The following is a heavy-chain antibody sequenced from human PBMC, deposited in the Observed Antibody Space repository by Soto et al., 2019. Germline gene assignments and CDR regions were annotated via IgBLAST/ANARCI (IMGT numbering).Heavy chain of an antibody. CDR1: GFSLSTRDVG. V-gene: IGHV2-5*02. D-gene: IGHD2-2*01. CDR2: VYWDDSK. Sequence: SGPTLVNPTQTLTLTCPFSGFSLSTRDVGVGWIRQPPGEALEWLGVVYWDDSKTYSPSLESRLTITKDTSKNQVVLRMTKMDPVDTATYYCAHCRGGVASFWGQGTLVTVSS. J-gene: IGHJ4*02. CDR3: AHCRGGVASF.